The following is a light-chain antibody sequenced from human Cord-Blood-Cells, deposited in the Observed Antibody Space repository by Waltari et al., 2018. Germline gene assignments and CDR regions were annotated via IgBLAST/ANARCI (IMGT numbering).Light chain of an antibody. V-gene: IGKV3-15*01. Sequence: EIVMTQSPATLSVSPGERATLSCRASQGVSSNLAWYQQKPGQAPRLLIYGASTRATGIPAMFSGSGSGTEFTLTISSLQSEDFAVYYCQQYNNWAPYTFGQGTKLEIK. CDR1: QGVSSN. CDR2: GAS. CDR3: QQYNNWAPYT. J-gene: IGKJ2*01.